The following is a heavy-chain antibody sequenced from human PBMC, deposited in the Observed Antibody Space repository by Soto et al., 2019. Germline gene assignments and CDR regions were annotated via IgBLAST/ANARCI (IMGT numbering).Heavy chain of an antibody. CDR1: GFTFSGSA. J-gene: IGHJ2*01. D-gene: IGHD2-21*02. Sequence: EVQLVESGGGLVQPGGSLKLSCAASGFTFSGSAMHWVRQASGKGLEWVGRIRSKANNYATAYAASVKGRFTISRDDSKTTAYLPMNSLKTEDTAVYYCTRHALPYCGGDCYLLPYFDLWGRGTLVTVSS. V-gene: IGHV3-73*02. CDR3: TRHALPYCGGDCYLLPYFDL. CDR2: IRSKANNYAT.